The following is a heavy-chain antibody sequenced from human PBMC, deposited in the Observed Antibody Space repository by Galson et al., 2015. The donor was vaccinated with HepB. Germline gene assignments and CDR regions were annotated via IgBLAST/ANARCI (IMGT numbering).Heavy chain of an antibody. D-gene: IGHD4-11*01. CDR1: EFTFNIYP. V-gene: IGHV3-30*04. J-gene: IGHJ5*02. Sequence: SLRLSCAASEFTFNIYPMHWVRQAPDKGLEWVAGISYDGSNEYYADSVRGRVTISRDNSKNTLYLQMNSLRAEDTAVYYCAKDRLGGMTTVTTHWFDPWGQGTLVTVSS. CDR2: ISYDGSNE. CDR3: AKDRLGGMTTVTTHWFDP.